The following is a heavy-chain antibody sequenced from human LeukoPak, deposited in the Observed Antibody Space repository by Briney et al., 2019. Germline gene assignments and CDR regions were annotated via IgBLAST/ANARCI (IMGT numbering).Heavy chain of an antibody. CDR3: ARDSGTSRQTTIWFDP. Sequence: GASVKVSCKVSGYTFTGYYMHWVRQAPGQGLEWMGWINPNSGGTNYAQKFQGRVTMTRDTSISTAYMELSRLRSDDTAVYYCARDSGTSRQTTIWFDPWGQGTLVTVSS. CDR1: GYTFTGYY. CDR2: INPNSGGT. V-gene: IGHV1-2*02. D-gene: IGHD2-2*01. J-gene: IGHJ5*02.